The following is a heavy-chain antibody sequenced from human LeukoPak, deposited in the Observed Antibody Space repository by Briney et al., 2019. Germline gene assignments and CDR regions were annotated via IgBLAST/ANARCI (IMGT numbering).Heavy chain of an antibody. CDR2: INPSGGST. D-gene: IGHD3-3*01. Sequence: ASVKVSCKASGYTFTSYYMHWVRQAPGQGLEWMGIINPSGGSTSYAQKFQGRVTMTRDTSPSTVYMELSSLRSEDTAVYYCARDSLHYDFWSGGGTFDYWGQGTLVTVSS. CDR3: ARDSLHYDFWSGGGTFDY. J-gene: IGHJ4*02. CDR1: GYTFTSYY. V-gene: IGHV1-46*01.